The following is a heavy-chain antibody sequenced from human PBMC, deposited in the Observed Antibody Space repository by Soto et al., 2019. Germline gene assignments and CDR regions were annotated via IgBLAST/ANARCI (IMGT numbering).Heavy chain of an antibody. J-gene: IGHJ1*01. CDR3: ARVPYCGGDCYPQYFQH. Sequence: ASVKVSCKASGGTFSSYAISWVQQAPGQGLEWMGGIIPIFGTANYAQKFQGRVTITADESTSTAYMELSSLRSEDTAVYYCARVPYCGGDCYPQYFQHWGQGTLVTVSS. V-gene: IGHV1-69*13. CDR1: GGTFSSYA. D-gene: IGHD2-21*02. CDR2: IIPIFGTA.